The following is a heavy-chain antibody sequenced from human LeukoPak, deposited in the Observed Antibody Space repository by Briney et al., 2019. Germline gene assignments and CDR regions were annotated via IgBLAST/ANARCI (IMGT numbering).Heavy chain of an antibody. CDR1: GGSISSYY. CDR3: ARVAAAGSDY. V-gene: IGHV4-59*01. J-gene: IGHJ4*02. CDR2: IYYSGST. D-gene: IGHD6-13*01. Sequence: SETLSLTCTVSGGSISSYYWSWLRQPPGKGLEWIGYIYYSGSTNCNPSLKSRVTISVDTSKNQFSLKLSSVTAADTAVYYCARVAAAGSDYWGQGTLVTVSS.